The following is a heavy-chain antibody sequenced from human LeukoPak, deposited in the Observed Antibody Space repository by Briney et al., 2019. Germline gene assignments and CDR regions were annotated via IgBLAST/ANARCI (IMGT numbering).Heavy chain of an antibody. CDR3: ARTKKGAAAGIVDFDY. J-gene: IGHJ4*02. V-gene: IGHV4-61*05. CDR2: IYYSGST. CDR1: GGSISSSSYY. D-gene: IGHD6-13*01. Sequence: SETLSLTCTVSGGSISSSSYYWSWIRQPPGKGLEWIGYIYYSGSTNYNPSLKSRVTISVDTSKNQFSLKLSSVTAADTAVYYCARTKKGAAAGIVDFDYWGQGTLVTVSS.